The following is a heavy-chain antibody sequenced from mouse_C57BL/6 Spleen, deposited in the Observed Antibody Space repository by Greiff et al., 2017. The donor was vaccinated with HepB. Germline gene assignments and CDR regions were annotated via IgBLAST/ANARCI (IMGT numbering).Heavy chain of an antibody. V-gene: IGHV1-82*01. J-gene: IGHJ2*01. D-gene: IGHD1-1*02. CDR1: GYAFSSSW. CDR3: ARRHYGYFDY. Sequence: LEESGPELVKPGASVKISCKASGYAFSSSWMNWVKQRPGKGLEWIGRIYPGDGDTNYNGKFKGKATLTADKSSSTAYMQLSSLTSEDSAVYFCARRHYGYFDYWGQGTTLTVSS. CDR2: IYPGDGDT.